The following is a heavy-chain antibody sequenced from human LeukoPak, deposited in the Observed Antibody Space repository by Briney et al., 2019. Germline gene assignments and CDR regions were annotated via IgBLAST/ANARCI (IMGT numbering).Heavy chain of an antibody. CDR3: ARVPYYDILTGYYSTKYYFDY. V-gene: IGHV4-59*12. CDR2: IYYSGST. J-gene: IGHJ4*02. CDR1: GGSISSYY. D-gene: IGHD3-9*01. Sequence: SETLSLTCTVSGGSISSYYWSWIRQPPGKGLEWIGYIYYSGSTNYNPSLKSRVTISVDTSKNQFSLKLSSVTAADTAVYYCARVPYYDILTGYYSTKYYFDYWGQGTLVTVSS.